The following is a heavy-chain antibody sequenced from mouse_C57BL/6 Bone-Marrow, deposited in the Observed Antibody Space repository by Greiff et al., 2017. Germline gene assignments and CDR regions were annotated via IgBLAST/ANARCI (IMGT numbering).Heavy chain of an antibody. CDR3: ARQGEITTVVAKDYFDY. J-gene: IGHJ2*01. CDR1: GFTFSSYG. D-gene: IGHD1-1*01. V-gene: IGHV5-6*01. CDR2: ISSGGSYT. Sequence: EVKVVESGGDLVKPGGSLKLSCAASGFTFSSYGMSWVRQTPDKRLEWVATISSGGSYTYYPDSVKGRFTISRDNAKNTLYLQMSSLKSEDTAMYYCARQGEITTVVAKDYFDYWGQGTTLTVSS.